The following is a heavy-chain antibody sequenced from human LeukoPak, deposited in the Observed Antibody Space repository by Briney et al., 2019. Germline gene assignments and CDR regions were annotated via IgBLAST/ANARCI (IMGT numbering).Heavy chain of an antibody. CDR2: IYTSGST. Sequence: SETLSLTCTVSGGSISSYYWSWIRQPAGKGLEWIGRIYTSGSTNYNSSLKSRVTMSVDTSKNQFSLKLSSVTAADTAVYYCARVLDDSSGYYLDYWGQGTLVTVSS. V-gene: IGHV4-4*07. D-gene: IGHD3-22*01. J-gene: IGHJ4*02. CDR3: ARVLDDSSGYYLDY. CDR1: GGSISSYY.